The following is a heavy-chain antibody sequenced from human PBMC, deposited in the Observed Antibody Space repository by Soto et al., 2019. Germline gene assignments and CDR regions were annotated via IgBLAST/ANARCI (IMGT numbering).Heavy chain of an antibody. V-gene: IGHV3-30-3*01. Sequence: PGGSLRLSCAASGFTFSSYAMHWVRQAPGKGLEWVAVISYDGSNKYYADSVKGRFTISRDNSKNTLYLQMNSLRAEDTAVYYCARDSIIVVVSAPHSWGQGTLVTVSS. J-gene: IGHJ4*02. CDR2: ISYDGSNK. D-gene: IGHD3-22*01. CDR3: ARDSIIVVVSAPHS. CDR1: GFTFSSYA.